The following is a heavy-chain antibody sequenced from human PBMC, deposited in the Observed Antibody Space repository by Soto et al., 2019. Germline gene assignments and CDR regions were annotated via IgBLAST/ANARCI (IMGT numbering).Heavy chain of an antibody. V-gene: IGHV4-59*01. CDR2: IFHSGIT. D-gene: IGHD3-22*01. CDR3: ARDRYFYDSAGYYRTLDS. Sequence: SETLSLTCTISGGSFSNDYWTWIRQSPGKGLEWIGYIFHSGITDYNPSVKSRVTISIDKSKNLFSLKLTSVTAADTAVYYCARDRYFYDSAGYYRTLDSWGQGILVTVSS. CDR1: GGSFSNDY. J-gene: IGHJ5*01.